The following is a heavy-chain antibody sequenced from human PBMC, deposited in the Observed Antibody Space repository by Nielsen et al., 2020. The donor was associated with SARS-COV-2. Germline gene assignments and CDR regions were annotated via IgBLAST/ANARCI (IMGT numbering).Heavy chain of an antibody. Sequence: GESLKISCQGSGYSFTSHWITWVRQMPGKGLEWMGRIDPSDSYVDYSPSFQGHVAISADKSISTAYLQWSSLKASDTAMYYCARYASEYYYYYYMDVWGTWTTVTVPS. V-gene: IGHV5-10-1*01. CDR3: ARYASEYYYYYYMDV. D-gene: IGHD2-2*01. CDR1: GYSFTSHW. CDR2: IDPSDSYV. J-gene: IGHJ6*03.